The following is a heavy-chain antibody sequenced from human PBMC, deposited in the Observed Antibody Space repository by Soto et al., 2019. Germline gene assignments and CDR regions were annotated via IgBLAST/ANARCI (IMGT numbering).Heavy chain of an antibody. CDR3: ARDRSSHYDSSGYFDY. CDR1: GFTFSDYY. Sequence: GGSLRLSCAASGFTFSDYYMSWIRQAPGKGLEWVSYISSSSSYTNYPDSVKGRFTISRDNAKNSLYLQMTSLRAEDTAVYYCARDRSSHYDSSGYFDYWGQGTLVTVSS. J-gene: IGHJ4*02. V-gene: IGHV3-11*06. CDR2: ISSSSSYT. D-gene: IGHD3-22*01.